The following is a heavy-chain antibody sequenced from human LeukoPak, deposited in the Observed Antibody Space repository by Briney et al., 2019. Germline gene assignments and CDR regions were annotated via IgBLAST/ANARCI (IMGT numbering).Heavy chain of an antibody. CDR1: GYTFTRYY. D-gene: IGHD2-21*01. J-gene: IGHJ4*02. CDR2: INPNSGGT. V-gene: IGHV1-2*02. Sequence: ASVKVSCKASGYTFTRYYMHWVRQAPGQGLEWMGWINPNSGGTNYAQKFQGRVTMTRDTSISTAYMELSRLRSDDTAVYYCARGLPYCGGDCYYDYWGQGTLVTVSS. CDR3: ARGLPYCGGDCYYDY.